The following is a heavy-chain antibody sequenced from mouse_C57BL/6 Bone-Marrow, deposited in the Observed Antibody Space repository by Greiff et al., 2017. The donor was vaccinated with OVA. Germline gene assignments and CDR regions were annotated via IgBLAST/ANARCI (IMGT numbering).Heavy chain of an antibody. CDR1: GFTFSDYY. CDR3: ARLAVVAPYYFDY. CDR2: ISNGGGST. J-gene: IGHJ2*01. V-gene: IGHV5-12*01. D-gene: IGHD1-1*01. Sequence: EVKLMESGGGLVQPGGSLKLSCAASGFTFSDYYMYWVRQTPEKRLEWVAYISNGGGSTYYPDTVKGRFTISRDNAKHTLYLQMSRLKSEDTAMYYCARLAVVAPYYFDYWGQGTTLTVSS.